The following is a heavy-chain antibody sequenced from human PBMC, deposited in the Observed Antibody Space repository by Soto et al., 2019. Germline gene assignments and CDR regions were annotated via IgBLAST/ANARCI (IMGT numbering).Heavy chain of an antibody. D-gene: IGHD3-10*01. CDR1: GFTVSSNY. CDR3: ARVCRYYGSGSYYYYYGMDV. Sequence: GGSLRLSCAASGFTVSSNYMSWVRQAPGKGLEWVSVIYSGGSTYYADSVKGRFTISRDNSKNTLYLQMNSLRAEDTAVYYCARVCRYYGSGSYYYYYGMDVWGQGTTVTAP. J-gene: IGHJ6*02. CDR2: IYSGGST. V-gene: IGHV3-53*01.